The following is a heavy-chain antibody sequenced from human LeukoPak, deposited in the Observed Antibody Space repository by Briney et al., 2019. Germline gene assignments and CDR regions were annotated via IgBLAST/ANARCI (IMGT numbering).Heavy chain of an antibody. J-gene: IGHJ4*02. V-gene: IGHV3-7*01. D-gene: IGHD1-26*01. CDR1: GFSFSNYW. Sequence: GGSLGLSCAASGFSFSNYWMSWVRQAPGKGLEWVANIQQDGSEIYYVDSVKGRFTISRDNAKNSLYLQMNSLRAEDTAVYYCARDKVVGATYFDHWGQGTLVTVSS. CDR3: ARDKVVGATYFDH. CDR2: IQQDGSEI.